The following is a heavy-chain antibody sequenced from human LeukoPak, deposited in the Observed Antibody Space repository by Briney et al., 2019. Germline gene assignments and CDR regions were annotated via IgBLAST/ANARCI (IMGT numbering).Heavy chain of an antibody. CDR2: ISGSGGST. Sequence: RGSLRLSCAASGFTFSSYAMSWVRQAPGKGLEWVSAISGSGGSTYYADSVKGRFTISRDNSKNTLYLQMNSLRAEDTAVYYCAKDSVILTGYPYYFDYWGQGTLVTVSS. D-gene: IGHD3-9*01. V-gene: IGHV3-23*01. J-gene: IGHJ4*02. CDR3: AKDSVILTGYPYYFDY. CDR1: GFTFSSYA.